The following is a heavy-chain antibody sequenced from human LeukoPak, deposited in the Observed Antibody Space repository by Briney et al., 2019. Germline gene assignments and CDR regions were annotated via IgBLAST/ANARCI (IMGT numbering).Heavy chain of an antibody. CDR2: MNPNSGNT. J-gene: IGHJ4*02. CDR3: ATSIVVVPAASDY. Sequence: ASVTVSCKASGYTFTSYDINWVRQAPGQGLEWMGWMNPNSGNTVYAQEFQGRVTMTRNTSISTAYMELSSLRSEAPAVYYCATSIVVVPAASDYWGQGTLVTDSS. CDR1: GYTFTSYD. V-gene: IGHV1-8*01. D-gene: IGHD2-2*01.